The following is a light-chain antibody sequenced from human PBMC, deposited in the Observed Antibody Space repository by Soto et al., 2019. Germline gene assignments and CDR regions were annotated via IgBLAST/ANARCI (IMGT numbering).Light chain of an antibody. J-gene: IGKJ1*01. CDR2: GAS. CDR1: QSVSSSY. Sequence: EIVLTQSPGTLSLSPGERATLSCRASQSVSSSYLAWYQQNPGQPPRLLISGASSRAPGIPDRFSGSGSGTDFTLTISRLEPEDFAVYYWQQYGTSLPWTFGQGTKVE. V-gene: IGKV3-20*01. CDR3: QQYGTSLPWT.